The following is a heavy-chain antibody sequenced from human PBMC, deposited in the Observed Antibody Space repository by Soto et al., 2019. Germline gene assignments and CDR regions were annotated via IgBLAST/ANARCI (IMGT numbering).Heavy chain of an antibody. Sequence: PGGSLRLSCAASGFTFSSYAMSWVRQAPGKGLEWISAVSGSGGSTYYADSVKGRFTISRDNSKDTLYLQMNNLRAEDTAVYYCANPPDCNWNDYWGQGTLVTVSS. J-gene: IGHJ4*02. D-gene: IGHD1-20*01. CDR1: GFTFSSYA. V-gene: IGHV3-23*01. CDR3: ANPPDCNWNDY. CDR2: VSGSGGST.